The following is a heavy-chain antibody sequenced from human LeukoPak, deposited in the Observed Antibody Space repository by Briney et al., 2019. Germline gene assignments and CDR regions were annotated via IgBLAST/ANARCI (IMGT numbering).Heavy chain of an antibody. CDR3: ARDIVHKWFDP. CDR1: GDSISSGGYY. CDR2: IYYSGST. J-gene: IGHJ5*02. V-gene: IGHV4-31*03. Sequence: SQTLSLTCTVSGDSISSGGYYWSWIRQHPGKGLEWIGYIYYSGSTYYNPSLKSRVTISVDTSKNQFSLKLSSVTAADTAVYYCARDIVHKWFDPWGQGTLVTVSS. D-gene: IGHD2-8*01.